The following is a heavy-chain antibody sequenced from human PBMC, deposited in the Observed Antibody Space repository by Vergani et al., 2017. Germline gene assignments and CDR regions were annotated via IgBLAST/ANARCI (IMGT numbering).Heavy chain of an antibody. Sequence: EVQLVESGGGLVQPGRSLRLSCAASGFTFDDYAMHWVRQAPGKGLEWVSVISRNSGTIAYADSVKGRVTISRDNAKNSLYLQMNSLRVEDRALYYCTKGAGSSTVENGGFDYWGQGTLVTVSS. J-gene: IGHJ4*02. CDR1: GFTFDDYA. V-gene: IGHV3-9*01. D-gene: IGHD3-16*01. CDR3: TKGAGSSTVENGGFDY. CDR2: ISRNSGTI.